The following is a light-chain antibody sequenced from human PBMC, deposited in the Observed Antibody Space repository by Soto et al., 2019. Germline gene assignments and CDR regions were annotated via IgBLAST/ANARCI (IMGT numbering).Light chain of an antibody. Sequence: DFQMTQSPSYLSASIGDRVTVSCRASQDISDHVAWYQQKPGKPPKLLIYSSSTLYSGVPSRFSGSGSGTNFTLTIGSVQPEYFATYYCQKLVSSPWTFGQGTKVDI. J-gene: IGKJ1*01. CDR1: QDISDH. V-gene: IGKV1-27*01. CDR3: QKLVSSPWT. CDR2: SSS.